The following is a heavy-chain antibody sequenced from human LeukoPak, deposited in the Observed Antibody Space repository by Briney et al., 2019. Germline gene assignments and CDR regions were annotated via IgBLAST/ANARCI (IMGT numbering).Heavy chain of an antibody. V-gene: IGHV3-21*01. D-gene: IGHD6-19*01. CDR3: ARDSSGWYPARGWFDP. CDR2: ITSSGTHI. CDR1: GFTFSSFN. Sequence: PGGSLRLSCAASGFTFSSFNMNWVRQAPGKAMEWVSSITSSGTHIFYADSVRGRFTISRDNAKKSLYLQMDSLGPDDTAVYYCARDSSGWYPARGWFDPWGQGTLVTVSS. J-gene: IGHJ5*02.